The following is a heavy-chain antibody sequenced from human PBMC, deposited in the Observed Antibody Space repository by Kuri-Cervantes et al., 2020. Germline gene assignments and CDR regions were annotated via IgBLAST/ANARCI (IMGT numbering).Heavy chain of an antibody. Sequence: ASVKVSCKASGYTFSIYAITWVRQAPGQGLEWMGWISPSNDNTNHAQILQGRVTMTTDTSTSTAYMELRSLRSDDTAVYYCATSPMDRSGYYPDYWGQGTLVTVSS. CDR1: GYTFSIYA. CDR3: ATSPMDRSGYYPDY. D-gene: IGHD3-22*01. CDR2: ISPSNDNT. V-gene: IGHV1-18*01. J-gene: IGHJ4*02.